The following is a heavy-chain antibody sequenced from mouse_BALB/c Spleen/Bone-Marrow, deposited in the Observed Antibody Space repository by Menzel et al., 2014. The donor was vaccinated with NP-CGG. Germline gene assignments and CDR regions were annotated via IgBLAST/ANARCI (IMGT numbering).Heavy chain of an antibody. V-gene: IGHV14-3*02. CDR2: IDPANGNT. CDR3: ANYYYGSSLFAY. CDR1: GFNIKDTY. J-gene: IGHJ3*01. Sequence: VQLQQSGAELVKPGASVKLSCTASGFNIKDTYMHWVKQRPEQGLEWIGRIDPANGNTNYDPKFQGKATITADTSSNTAYLQLSSLTSEDTAVYYCANYYYGSSLFAYWGQGTLVTVSA. D-gene: IGHD1-1*01.